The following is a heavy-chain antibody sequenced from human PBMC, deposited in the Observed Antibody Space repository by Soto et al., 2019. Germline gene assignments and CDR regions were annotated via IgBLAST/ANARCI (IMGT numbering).Heavy chain of an antibody. J-gene: IGHJ6*02. CDR2: INHSGST. Sequence: SETLSLTCAVYGGSFSGYYWSWIRQPPGKGLEWIGEINHSGSTNYNPSLKSRVTISVDTSKNQFSLKLSSVTAADTAVYYCATGRYSSSWNKTLSSNYYYYGMDVWGQGTTVTVS. CDR1: GGSFSGYY. D-gene: IGHD6-13*01. CDR3: ATGRYSSSWNKTLSSNYYYYGMDV. V-gene: IGHV4-34*01.